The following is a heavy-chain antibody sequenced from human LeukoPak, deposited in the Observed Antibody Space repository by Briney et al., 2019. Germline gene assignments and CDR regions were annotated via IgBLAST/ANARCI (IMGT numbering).Heavy chain of an antibody. V-gene: IGHV4-59*08. CDR2: LFHSGTR. Sequence: SETLSLTCTVSGGSTTSYYWSWIRQPPRKGLEWIGYLFHSGTRRYNPSLRSRVTISADTTKNQNFLTLNSTTAADTAVYYCARRRGWKQQLVYFDFWGQGTLASVSS. D-gene: IGHD1-1*01. CDR3: ARRRGWKQQLVYFDF. CDR1: GGSTTSYY. J-gene: IGHJ4*02.